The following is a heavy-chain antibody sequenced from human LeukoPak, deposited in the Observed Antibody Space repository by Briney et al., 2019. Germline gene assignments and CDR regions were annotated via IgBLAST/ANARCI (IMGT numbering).Heavy chain of an antibody. CDR2: IYYSGST. V-gene: IGHV4-30-4*01. J-gene: IGHJ4*02. Sequence: SQTLSLTCTVSGGSISSGDYYWSWIRQRPGKGLEWIGYIYYSGSTYYNPSLKSRVTISVDTSKNQFSLKLSSVTAADTAVYYCARDKGTMTTVNWRKAYYFDYWGQGTLVTVSS. CDR1: GGSISSGDYY. D-gene: IGHD4-11*01. CDR3: ARDKGTMTTVNWRKAYYFDY.